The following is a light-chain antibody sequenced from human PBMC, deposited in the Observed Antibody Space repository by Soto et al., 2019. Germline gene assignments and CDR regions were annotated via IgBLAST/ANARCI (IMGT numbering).Light chain of an antibody. J-gene: IGKJ2*01. CDR3: QQYGVPPFN. CDR2: GGS. CDR1: QAVISGY. Sequence: EIVLTQSPGALSLSPGEGATLSCRASQAVISGYLAWYQQKPGQAPRLLMYGGSSRPTGISDRFSGSGSGTEFTLTITRLEPEDFALYYCQQYGVPPFNFGQGTKLQIK. V-gene: IGKV3-20*01.